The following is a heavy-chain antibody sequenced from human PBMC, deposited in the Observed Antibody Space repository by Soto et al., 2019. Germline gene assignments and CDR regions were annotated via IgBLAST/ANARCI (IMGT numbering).Heavy chain of an antibody. D-gene: IGHD6-6*01. J-gene: IGHJ4*02. CDR1: GFTFSSYG. CDR2: IWYDGSNK. Sequence: QVQLVESGGGVVQPGRSLRLSCAASGFTFSSYGMHWVRQAPGKGLEWVAVIWYDGSNKYYADSVKGRFTISRDNSKNTLYLQMNSLRAEDTAVYYCASPPGEYSSSSLMWYWGQGTLVTVSS. V-gene: IGHV3-33*01. CDR3: ASPPGEYSSSSLMWY.